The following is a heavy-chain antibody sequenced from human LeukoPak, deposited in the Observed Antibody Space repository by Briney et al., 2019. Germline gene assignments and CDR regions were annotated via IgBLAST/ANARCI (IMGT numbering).Heavy chain of an antibody. CDR1: GYTFTSYD. J-gene: IGHJ5*02. CDR3: ARQGYCSGGSCLAWFDP. V-gene: IGHV1-69*13. D-gene: IGHD2-15*01. Sequence: SVKVSCKASGYTFTSYDINWVRQAPGQGLEWMGGIIPIFGTANYAQKFQGRVTITADESTSTAYMELSSLRSEDTAVYYCARQGYCSGGSCLAWFDPWGQGTLVTVSS. CDR2: IIPIFGTA.